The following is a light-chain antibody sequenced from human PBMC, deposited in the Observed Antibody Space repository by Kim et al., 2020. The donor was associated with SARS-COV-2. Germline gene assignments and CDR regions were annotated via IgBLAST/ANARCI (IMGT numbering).Light chain of an antibody. J-gene: IGLJ2*01. CDR2: GKN. CDR3: NSRDTNDIVL. Sequence: VALGQTVKITCQGDSLRSYYATWYQQKPGQAPILLIYGKNNRPSGIPDRFSGSSSGNTASLTITGTQTGDEADYYCNSRDTNDIVLFGGGTQLTVL. V-gene: IGLV3-19*01. CDR1: SLRSYY.